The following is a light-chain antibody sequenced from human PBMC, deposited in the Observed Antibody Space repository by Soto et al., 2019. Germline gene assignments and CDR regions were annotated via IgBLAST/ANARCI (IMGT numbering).Light chain of an antibody. J-gene: IGKJ5*01. CDR1: QSLTNSF. Sequence: EFVLTQSPGTLSLSPGERATLSCRASQSLTNSFIAWYQQKPGRAPRLLIYDTSSRASGIPDRFSGSGSGTDFTLTISRLETEDFAVFYCQQYGTSEIIFGQGTRLET. CDR3: QQYGTSEII. CDR2: DTS. V-gene: IGKV3-20*01.